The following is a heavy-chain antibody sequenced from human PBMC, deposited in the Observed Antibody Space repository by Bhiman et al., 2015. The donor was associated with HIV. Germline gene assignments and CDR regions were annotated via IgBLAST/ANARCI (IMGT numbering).Heavy chain of an antibody. V-gene: IGHV3-21*03. CDR2: ISSSGTYI. Sequence: VQLVESGGGVVQPGRSLRLSCAASGFTFNSYSMNWVRQAPGKGLEWVASISSSGTYIYYADSVKGRFTISRDNAKNSLYLQMNSLRAEDTAVYYCAREVTPGGPRYYFDYWGQGTLVTVSS. CDR1: GFTFNSYS. D-gene: IGHD2-21*02. CDR3: AREVTPGGPRYYFDY. J-gene: IGHJ4*02.